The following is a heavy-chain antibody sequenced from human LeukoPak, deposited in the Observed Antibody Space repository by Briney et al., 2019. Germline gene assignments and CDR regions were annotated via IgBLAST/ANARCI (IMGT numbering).Heavy chain of an antibody. J-gene: IGHJ4*02. V-gene: IGHV4-30-2*03. D-gene: IGHD2-2*01. Sequence: SETLSLTCAVSGGSISSGGYSWSWIRQPPGKGLEWIGSIYYSGSTYYNPSLKSRVTISVDTSKNQFSLKLSSVTAADAAAYYCASRVVPAAGGRVDYWGQGTLVTVSS. CDR2: IYYSGST. CDR3: ASRVVPAAGGRVDY. CDR1: GGSISSGGYS.